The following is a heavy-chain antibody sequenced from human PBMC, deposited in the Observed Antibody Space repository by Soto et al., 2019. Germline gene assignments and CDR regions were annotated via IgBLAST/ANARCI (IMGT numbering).Heavy chain of an antibody. Sequence: EVQLVESGGGVVRPGGSLRLSFADSGFTLEDYCMNWVRPAPGKGLEWVSGINWNGGGTGYADSVKGRFTISRDNAKNSLYLQMNSLRAEDTALYYCARDRYSGGYDYSYYYGMDVWGQGTTVTVSS. CDR3: ARDRYSGGYDYSYYYGMDV. CDR2: INWNGGGT. V-gene: IGHV3-20*03. D-gene: IGHD1-26*01. CDR1: GFTLEDYC. J-gene: IGHJ6*02.